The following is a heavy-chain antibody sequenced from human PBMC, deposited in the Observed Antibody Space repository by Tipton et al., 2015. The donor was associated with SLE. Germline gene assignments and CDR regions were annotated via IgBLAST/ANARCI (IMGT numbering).Heavy chain of an antibody. V-gene: IGHV4-61*09. Sequence: LRLSCTVSGGSIGSGDYYWTWIRQPAGKGLEWIGHISSTGSTSYNSSLRSRVTISVDTSKKHFSLKVTSVTAADTAGYYCVRQVISGTRTLFDAFDMWGQGTMVIVSS. J-gene: IGHJ3*02. CDR3: VRQVISGTRTLFDAFDM. CDR1: GGSIGSGDYY. CDR2: ISSTGST. D-gene: IGHD2-2*01.